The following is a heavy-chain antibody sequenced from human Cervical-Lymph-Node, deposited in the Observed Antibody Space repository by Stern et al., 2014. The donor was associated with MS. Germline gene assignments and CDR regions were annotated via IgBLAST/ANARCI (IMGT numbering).Heavy chain of an antibody. CDR3: TTRDNYGDY. CDR1: ASTFSAYS. J-gene: IGHJ4*02. D-gene: IGHD4-11*01. V-gene: IGHV3-21*01. Sequence: VQLVESGGGPVKPGGSLRLSCAASASTFSAYSMNWVRHAPGQGLEWVASIRGGSGSTYYGDSVKGRFAISRDNAKKSLYLHMSSLRGEDTAVYYCTTRDNYGDYWGQGTQVTVSS. CDR2: IRGGSGST.